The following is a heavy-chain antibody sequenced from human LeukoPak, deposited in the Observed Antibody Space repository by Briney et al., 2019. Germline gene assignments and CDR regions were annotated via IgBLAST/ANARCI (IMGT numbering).Heavy chain of an antibody. J-gene: IGHJ4*02. CDR1: GFTFRTFW. CDR3: ARVKASLYFDY. V-gene: IGHV3-48*04. CDR2: ISSSGSTI. D-gene: IGHD2-2*01. Sequence: GGSLRLSWAASGFTFRTFWMSWVRQAPGKGLEWVSYISSSGSTIYYADSVKGRFTISRDNAKNSLYLQMNSLRAEDTAVYYCARVKASLYFDYWGQGTLVTVSS.